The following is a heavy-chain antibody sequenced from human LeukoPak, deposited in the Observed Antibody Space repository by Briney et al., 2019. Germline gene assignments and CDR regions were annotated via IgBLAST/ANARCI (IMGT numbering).Heavy chain of an antibody. CDR1: GGSIGSYY. CDR3: ARDLRYYDSSGKAYYYFMDV. Sequence: SETLSLTCSVSGGSIGSYYWSWIRQPAGKGLEWIGRIYISGSTNYNPSLKSRVTMSVDTSKNQFSLKLSSVTAADTAVYYCARDLRYYDSSGKAYYYFMDVWGKGTTVTVSS. CDR2: IYISGST. J-gene: IGHJ6*03. V-gene: IGHV4-4*07. D-gene: IGHD3-22*01.